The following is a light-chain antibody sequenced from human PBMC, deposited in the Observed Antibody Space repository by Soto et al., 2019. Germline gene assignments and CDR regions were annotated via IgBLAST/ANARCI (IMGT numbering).Light chain of an antibody. CDR1: SSDVGSYNL. CDR2: EGS. J-gene: IGLJ1*01. V-gene: IGLV2-23*01. CDR3: CSYAGSSTFV. Sequence: QSVLTQPASVSVSPGQSITISCTGTSSDVGSYNLVSWYQQHPGKAPKLMIYEGSKRPSGVSNRFSGSKSGNTASLTISGIQAEDEADYYCCSYAGSSTFVFGTGTKLTVL.